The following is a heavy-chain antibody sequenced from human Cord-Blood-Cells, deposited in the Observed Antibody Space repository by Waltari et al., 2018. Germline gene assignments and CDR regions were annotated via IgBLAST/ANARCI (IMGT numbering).Heavy chain of an antibody. D-gene: IGHD6-13*01. CDR2: ISGSGGST. V-gene: IGHV3-23*01. Sequence: EVQLLESGGGLVQPGGSLRISCAASGFHFSSHATSWVLTAPGKGLEWVSAISGSGGSTYYADSVKGRFTISRDNSKNTLYLQMNSLRAEDTAVYYCAKEVGATSSSWTDYWGQGTLVTVSS. CDR1: GFHFSSHA. CDR3: AKEVGATSSSWTDY. J-gene: IGHJ4*02.